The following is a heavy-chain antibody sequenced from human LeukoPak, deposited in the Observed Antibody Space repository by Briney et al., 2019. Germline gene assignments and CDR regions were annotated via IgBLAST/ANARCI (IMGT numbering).Heavy chain of an antibody. V-gene: IGHV3-30-3*01. J-gene: IGHJ4*02. CDR3: VTAESVNGDYVRWGY. CDR1: GFTFSTFG. CDR2: ISYDGSNK. Sequence: PGGSLRLSCAASGFTFSTFGIHWVRQAPGKGLEWVAVISYDGSNKFYADSVKGRFTISRDNSKNTLYLQMDSLRAEDTAVYYCVTAESVNGDYVRWGYWGQGTLVTVSS. D-gene: IGHD4-17*01.